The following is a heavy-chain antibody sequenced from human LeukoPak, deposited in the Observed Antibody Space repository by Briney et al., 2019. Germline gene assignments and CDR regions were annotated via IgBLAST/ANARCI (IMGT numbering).Heavy chain of an antibody. V-gene: IGHV3-30*03. CDR1: GFTFSSYG. CDR2: ISYDGSNK. CDR3: AARDGYNWGIIDY. Sequence: GRSLRLSCAASGFTFSSYGMRWVRQAPGKGLEWVAVISYDGSNKYYADSVKGRFTISRDNSKNTLYLQMNSLRAEDTAVYYCAARDGYNWGIIDYWGQGTLVTVSS. J-gene: IGHJ4*02. D-gene: IGHD5-24*01.